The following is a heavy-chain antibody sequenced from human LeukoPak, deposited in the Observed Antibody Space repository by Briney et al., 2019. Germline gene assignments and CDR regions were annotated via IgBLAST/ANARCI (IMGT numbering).Heavy chain of an antibody. J-gene: IGHJ6*02. V-gene: IGHV1-46*01. CDR3: ARNQDIVVVPAAYETYYYYGMDV. CDR2: INPSGGST. CDR1: GYTFTSYY. D-gene: IGHD2-2*01. Sequence: GASVKVSCKASGYTFTSYYMHWVRQAPGQGLEWMGIINPSGGSTSYAQKFQGRVTMTRDTSTSTVYMELSSLRSEDTAVYYCARNQDIVVVPAAYETYYYYGMDVWGQGTTVTVSS.